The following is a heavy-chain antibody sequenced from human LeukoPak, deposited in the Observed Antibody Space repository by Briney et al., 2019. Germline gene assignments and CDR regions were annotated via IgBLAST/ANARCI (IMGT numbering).Heavy chain of an antibody. V-gene: IGHV3-23*01. CDR2: ISDSGVNT. D-gene: IGHD3-10*01. CDR1: GFTFGSYA. Sequence: PGGSLRLSCAASGFTFGSYAMTWVRQAPGKGLEWVSSISDSGVNTYYPDSVKGRSTISRDNSKNTLYLQMNSLRAEDTAVYYCAKSLFPGGSSFTFDIWGQGTLVTVSS. CDR3: AKSLFPGGSSFTFDI. J-gene: IGHJ3*02.